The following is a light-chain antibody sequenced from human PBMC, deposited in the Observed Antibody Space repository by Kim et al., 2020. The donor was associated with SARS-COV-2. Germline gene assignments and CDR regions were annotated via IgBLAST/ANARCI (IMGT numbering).Light chain of an antibody. Sequence: SPGQTASITCSGDKLGDKYVCWYQQKSGQSPVLVIYQDNKRPSGIPERFSGSNSGNTATLTISGTQATDEADYYCQAWDSSPAVVFGGGTQLTVL. CDR1: KLGDKY. CDR3: QAWDSSPAVV. CDR2: QDN. J-gene: IGLJ2*01. V-gene: IGLV3-1*01.